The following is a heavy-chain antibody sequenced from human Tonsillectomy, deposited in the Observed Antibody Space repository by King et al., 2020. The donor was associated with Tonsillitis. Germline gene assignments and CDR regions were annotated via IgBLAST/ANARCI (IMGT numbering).Heavy chain of an antibody. CDR1: GGSISSYN. CDR3: ARPYSSSFWYFDL. Sequence: VQLQESGPGLVQPSETLSLTCTVSGGSISSYNWSWIRQPPGKGLEWIGFIRHRGSPNYNPSLRSRVTMSVDTSKNHFSLRLSSVTAADTAVYYCARPYSSSFWYFDLWGRGTLVTVSS. J-gene: IGHJ2*01. D-gene: IGHD6-6*01. V-gene: IGHV4-59*08. CDR2: IRHRGSP.